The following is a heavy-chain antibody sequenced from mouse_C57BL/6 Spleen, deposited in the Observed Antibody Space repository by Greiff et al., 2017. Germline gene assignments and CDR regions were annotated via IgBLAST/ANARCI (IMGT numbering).Heavy chain of an antibody. CDR1: GYAFTNYL. CDR2: INPGSGGT. Sequence: QVQLQQSGAELVRPGTSVKVSCKASGYAFTNYLIEWVKQRPGQGLEWIGVINPGSGGTNYNEKFKGKATLTADKSSSTAYMQLSSLTSEDSAVYFCARGDARVYFDVWGTGTTVTVSS. CDR3: ARGDARVYFDV. J-gene: IGHJ1*03. V-gene: IGHV1-54*01.